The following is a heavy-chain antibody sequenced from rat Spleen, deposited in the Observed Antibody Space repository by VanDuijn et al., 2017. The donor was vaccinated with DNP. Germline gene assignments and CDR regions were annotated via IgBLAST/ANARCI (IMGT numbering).Heavy chain of an antibody. V-gene: IGHV2S1*01. CDR2: IQSGGST. Sequence: QVQLKESGPGLVQPSQTLSLTCTVSGFSLTSYGVSWVRQPPGKGLEWMGRIQSGGSTDYNAALKSRLSISRDTSKNQVFLKMNSLQIDDAGTYYCTRDQDYYYDGGYYPTMDAWGQGTSVTVSS. CDR1: GFSLTSYG. J-gene: IGHJ4*01. CDR3: TRDQDYYYDGGYYPTMDA. D-gene: IGHD1-12*02.